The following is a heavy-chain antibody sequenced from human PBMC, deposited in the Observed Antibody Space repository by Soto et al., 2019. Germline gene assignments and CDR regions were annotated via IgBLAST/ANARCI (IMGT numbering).Heavy chain of an antibody. CDR3: AKAQRGRKRPFFGQARPYDPYSAMDI. V-gene: IGHV3-43D*04. J-gene: IGHJ6*02. D-gene: IGHD3-3*01. CDR1: GFTFDDYA. CDR2: ISWDGSNT. Sequence: GGSLRLSCAASGFTFDDYAMHWVRQAPGKGLEWVSLISWDGSNTYYADSVKGRFNISRDNSKNSLYLQMNSLRPEDTALYYCAKAQRGRKRPFFGQARPYDPYSAMDIWVQGTTVTVSS.